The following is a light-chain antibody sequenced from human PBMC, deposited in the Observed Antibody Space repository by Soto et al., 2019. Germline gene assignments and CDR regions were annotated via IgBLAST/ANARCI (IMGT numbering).Light chain of an antibody. CDR1: QSVSSH. CDR3: QQYNDWPRT. Sequence: EIVMTQSPATLSVSPGEGATVSCRASQSVSSHLAWYQHKPGQAPRLLFYDASTRATGSPDRFSASGSATEFTLTISSLLSEDFAVYYCQQYNDWPRTFGQGTKVDIK. V-gene: IGKV3-15*01. J-gene: IGKJ1*01. CDR2: DAS.